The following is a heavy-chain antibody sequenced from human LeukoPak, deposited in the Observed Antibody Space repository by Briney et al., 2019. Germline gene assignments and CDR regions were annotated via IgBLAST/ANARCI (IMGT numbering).Heavy chain of an antibody. CDR1: GFTFSSYW. V-gene: IGHV3-7*03. J-gene: IGHJ3*02. CDR3: ARSSSSLTDPFDI. CDR2: IKQDGSEK. D-gene: IGHD6-6*01. Sequence: GSLRLSCAASGFTFSSYWMNWVRQAPGKGLEWVANIKQDGSEKYCVDSVKGRFTISRDNAKNSLYLQMNSLRAEDTAVYYCARSSSSLTDPFDIWGQGTMVTVSS.